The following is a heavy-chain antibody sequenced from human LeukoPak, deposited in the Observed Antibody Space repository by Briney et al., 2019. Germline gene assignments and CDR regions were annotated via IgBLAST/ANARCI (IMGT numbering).Heavy chain of an antibody. CDR1: GFTFSSYW. Sequence: GGSLRLSCAASGFTFSSYWMSWVRQAPGKGLEWVANIKQDGSEKYYVDSVKGRFTISRDNAKSSLYLQMNSLRAEDTAVYYCAREGEFIAAAGTPLDYWGQGTLVTVSS. J-gene: IGHJ4*02. CDR3: AREGEFIAAAGTPLDY. CDR2: IKQDGSEK. D-gene: IGHD6-13*01. V-gene: IGHV3-7*01.